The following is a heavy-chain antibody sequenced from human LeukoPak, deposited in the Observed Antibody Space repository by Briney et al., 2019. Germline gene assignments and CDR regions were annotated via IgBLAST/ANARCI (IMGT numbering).Heavy chain of an antibody. CDR3: ARTYYVWGSYRYTYFDY. CDR2: IYYSGST. J-gene: IGHJ4*02. D-gene: IGHD3-16*02. V-gene: IGHV4-39*01. Sequence: SETLSLTCTVSGGSISSSSYYWGWIRQPPGKGLEWIGSIYYSGSTYYNPSLKSRVTISVDTSKNHFSLKLSSVTAADTAVYYCARTYYVWGSYRYTYFDYWGQGTLVTVSS. CDR1: GGSISSSSYY.